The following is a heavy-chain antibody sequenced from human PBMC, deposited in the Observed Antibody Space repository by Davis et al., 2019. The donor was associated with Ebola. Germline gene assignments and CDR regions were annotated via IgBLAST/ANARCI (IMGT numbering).Heavy chain of an antibody. CDR2: ISYDGSNK. Sequence: PGGSLRLSCAASGFTFSSYGMHWVRQAPGKGLEWVAVISYDGSNKYYADSVKGRFTISRDNSKNTLYLQMNSLRAEDTAVYYCARSLYYMDVWGKGTTVTVSS. CDR3: ARSLYYMDV. CDR1: GFTFSSYG. J-gene: IGHJ6*03. V-gene: IGHV3-30*03.